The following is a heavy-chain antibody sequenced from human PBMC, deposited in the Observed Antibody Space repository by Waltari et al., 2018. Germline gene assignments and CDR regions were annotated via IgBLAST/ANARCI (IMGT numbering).Heavy chain of an antibody. V-gene: IGHV4-38-2*02. D-gene: IGHD3-9*01. Sequence: QVQLRESGPGLVKPWETLSLTCGISGDSITSGYYWGWVRQPPGKGLEWIGLIYHSGAAHYNPSLQSRVTMSVDTPMNQLSLTLTSVTAADTAVYYCVRDPRYYNNDYFDPWGPGTLVTVSS. CDR2: IYHSGAA. J-gene: IGHJ5*02. CDR1: GDSITSGYY. CDR3: VRDPRYYNNDYFDP.